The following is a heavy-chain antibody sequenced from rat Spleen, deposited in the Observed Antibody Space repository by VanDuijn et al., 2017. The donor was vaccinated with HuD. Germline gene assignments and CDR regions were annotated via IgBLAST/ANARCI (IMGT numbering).Heavy chain of an antibody. V-gene: IGHV5-29*01. CDR1: GFTFSNYG. Sequence: EVQLVESNGGLVQPGGSLKLSCAASGFTFSNYGMAWVRQAPTKGLEWVATISYDGSSSYYRDSVKGRFTISRDSAKSTLYLQMDSLRSEDTATYYCTTGGTTLYVMDVWGQGASVTVSS. D-gene: IGHD1-10*01. J-gene: IGHJ4*01. CDR3: TTGGTTLYVMDV. CDR2: ISYDGSSS.